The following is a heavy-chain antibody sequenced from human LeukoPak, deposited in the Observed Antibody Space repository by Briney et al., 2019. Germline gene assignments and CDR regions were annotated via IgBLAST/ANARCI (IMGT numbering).Heavy chain of an antibody. J-gene: IGHJ4*02. CDR3: ARAALWGGYNCSDY. Sequence: KPRGSLRLSCAASGFTFSSYSMNWVRQAPGKGLEWVSSISSSSSYIYYADSVKGRFTISRDNAKNSLYLQMNSLRAEDTAVYYCARAALWGGYNCSDYWGQGTLVTVSS. D-gene: IGHD5-24*01. CDR1: GFTFSSYS. V-gene: IGHV3-21*01. CDR2: ISSSSSYI.